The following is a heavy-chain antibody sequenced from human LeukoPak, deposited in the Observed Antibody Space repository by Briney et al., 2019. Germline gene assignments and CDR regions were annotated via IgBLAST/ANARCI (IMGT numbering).Heavy chain of an antibody. V-gene: IGHV1-69*04. Sequence: GASVKVSCKASGGTFSSYAISWVRQAPGQGLEWMGRIIPILGIANYAQKFQGRVTITADKSTSTAYMELSSLRSEDTAVYYCARDPTTSHNMTVDYWGQGTLVTVSS. CDR3: ARDPTTSHNMTVDY. J-gene: IGHJ4*02. CDR1: GGTFSSYA. CDR2: IIPILGIA. D-gene: IGHD2-21*02.